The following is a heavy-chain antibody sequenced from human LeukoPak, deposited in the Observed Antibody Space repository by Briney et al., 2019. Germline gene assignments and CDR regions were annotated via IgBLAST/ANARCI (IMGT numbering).Heavy chain of an antibody. CDR3: ARPRDFWSGYYLDH. CDR2: ISSNGGST. D-gene: IGHD3-3*01. CDR1: GFTFSSYA. J-gene: IGHJ4*02. Sequence: PGGSLRLSCAASGFTFSSYAMHWVRQAPGKGLAYVSAISSNGGSTYYANSVKGRFTISRDNSKNTLYLQMGSLRAEDMAVYYCARPRDFWSGYYLDHWGQGTLVTVSS. V-gene: IGHV3-64*01.